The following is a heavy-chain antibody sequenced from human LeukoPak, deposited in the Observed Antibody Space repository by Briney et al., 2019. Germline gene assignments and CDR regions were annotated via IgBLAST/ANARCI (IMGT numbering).Heavy chain of an antibody. V-gene: IGHV4-38-2*02. Sequence: SETLSLTCSVSGDSFSSGYYWGWIRQPPGRGLEWIGTIYHSGSTYYNPSLKSRVTISVDTSKNQFSLKLSSVTAADTAVYYCARGSGSGSFPLDYWGQGTLVTVSS. D-gene: IGHD3-10*01. CDR3: ARGSGSGSFPLDY. CDR2: IYHSGST. J-gene: IGHJ4*02. CDR1: GDSFSSGYY.